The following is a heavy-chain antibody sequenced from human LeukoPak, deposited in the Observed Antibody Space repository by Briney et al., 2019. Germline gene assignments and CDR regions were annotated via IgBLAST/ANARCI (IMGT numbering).Heavy chain of an antibody. Sequence: SETLSLTCAVYGGSFSGYYWSWIRQPPGKGLEWIGEINHSGSTKYNPSLKSRVTISVDTSKNQFSLQLNSVTPEDTAVYYCARDTLLNLRYSSSWFTRGKYYYYGMDVWGQGTTVTVSS. CDR1: GGSFSGYY. D-gene: IGHD6-13*01. J-gene: IGHJ6*02. CDR3: ARDTLLNLRYSSSWFTRGKYYYYGMDV. V-gene: IGHV4-34*01. CDR2: INHSGST.